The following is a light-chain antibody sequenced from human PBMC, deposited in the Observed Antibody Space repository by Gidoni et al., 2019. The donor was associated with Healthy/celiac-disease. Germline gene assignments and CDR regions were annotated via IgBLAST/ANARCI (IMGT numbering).Light chain of an antibody. Sequence: DIQMTQSPSSLSASVGDRVTITCQASQDISNYLNWYQQKPGKAPKLLSYDASILETGVPSRFSGRGSWTDFTFPISSLQPEDIATYYCQQYDNLPCSFGQGTKLEI. CDR1: QDISNY. CDR2: DAS. V-gene: IGKV1-33*01. J-gene: IGKJ2*04. CDR3: QQYDNLPCS.